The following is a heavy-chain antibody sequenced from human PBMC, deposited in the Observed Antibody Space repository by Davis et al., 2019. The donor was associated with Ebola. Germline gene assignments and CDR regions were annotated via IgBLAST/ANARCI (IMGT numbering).Heavy chain of an antibody. V-gene: IGHV5-51*01. J-gene: IGHJ6*02. Sequence: PGGSLRLSCKGSGYSFTSYWIGWVRQMPGKGLEWMGIIYPGDSDTRYSPSFQGQVTISADKSISTAYLQWSSLKASDTAMYYCARHGVAAAGGPRAVYYGMDVWGQGTTVTVSS. CDR1: GYSFTSYW. D-gene: IGHD6-13*01. CDR2: IYPGDSDT. CDR3: ARHGVAAAGGPRAVYYGMDV.